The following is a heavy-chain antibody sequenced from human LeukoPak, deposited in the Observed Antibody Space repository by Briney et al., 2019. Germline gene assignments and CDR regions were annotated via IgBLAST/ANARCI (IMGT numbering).Heavy chain of an antibody. V-gene: IGHV3-7*04. Sequence: GGSLRLSCAASGFTFSSSSMTWVRQAPGKGLEWVANIKQDGGDKFYVDSVKGRFTISRDNAKNSLFLQMNSLRAEDTAVYYCARESGGIVVVVVAATLYLDYWGQGTLVTVSS. J-gene: IGHJ4*02. D-gene: IGHD2-15*01. CDR2: IKQDGGDK. CDR1: GFTFSSSS. CDR3: ARESGGIVVVVVAATLYLDY.